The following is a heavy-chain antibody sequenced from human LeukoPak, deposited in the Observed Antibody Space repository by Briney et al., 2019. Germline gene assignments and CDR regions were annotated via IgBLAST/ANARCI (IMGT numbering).Heavy chain of an antibody. CDR3: ARGGCRGDCIPFEN. D-gene: IGHD2-21*02. J-gene: IGHJ4*02. CDR2: IHPSSDGT. V-gene: IGHV1-2*02. Sequence: ASVKVSCKASGYTFTGHYLHWVRQAPGQGLEWMGWIHPSSDGTSYAQKFQGRVTMTRDTSTSTAYMELTRLMSDDTAVYYCARGGCRGDCIPFENWGQGTLVTVSS. CDR1: GYTFTGHY.